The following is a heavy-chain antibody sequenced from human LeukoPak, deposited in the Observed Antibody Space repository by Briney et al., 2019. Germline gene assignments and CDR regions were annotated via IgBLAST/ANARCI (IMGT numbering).Heavy chain of an antibody. Sequence: PGGSLRLSCAASGFTFSTYWMSWVRQAPGKGLEWVANIKQDGSEKYYVDSVKGRLTISRDNAKNSLSLQMNSLRTEDTAVYYCARRQFNWGSAFDIWGQGTMVTVSS. CDR2: IKQDGSEK. J-gene: IGHJ3*02. CDR3: ARRQFNWGSAFDI. V-gene: IGHV3-7*01. CDR1: GFTFSTYW. D-gene: IGHD7-27*01.